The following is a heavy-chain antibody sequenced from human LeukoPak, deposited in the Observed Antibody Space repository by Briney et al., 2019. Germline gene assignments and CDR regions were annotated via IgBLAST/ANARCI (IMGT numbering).Heavy chain of an antibody. CDR1: GGSMSAYY. Sequence: QVQLQESGPGLVKPWETLSLTCTVSGGSMSAYYWSWIRQPPGKGLEWIGYIYYTGSTNYNPSLKSRVTISVDTSKNQFSLKLSSVTAADTALYYCARDYAMTHAFDIWGQGTLVTVSS. CDR2: IYYTGST. J-gene: IGHJ3*02. V-gene: IGHV4-59*01. CDR3: ARDYAMTHAFDI. D-gene: IGHD2-8*01.